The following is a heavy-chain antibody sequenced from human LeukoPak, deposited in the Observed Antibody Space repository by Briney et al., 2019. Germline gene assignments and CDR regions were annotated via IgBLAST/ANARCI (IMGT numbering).Heavy chain of an antibody. Sequence: SGGSLRLSCAASGFTFSSYGMHWVRQAPGKGLEGVSSISGRDGSTHYADSVKGRFTISRDNSKNTLYLQMNSLRAEDTAVYYCATTAYSSRNYWGQGTLVTVSS. CDR1: GFTFSSYG. D-gene: IGHD6-13*01. J-gene: IGHJ4*02. V-gene: IGHV3-23*01. CDR3: ATTAYSSRNY. CDR2: ISGRDGST.